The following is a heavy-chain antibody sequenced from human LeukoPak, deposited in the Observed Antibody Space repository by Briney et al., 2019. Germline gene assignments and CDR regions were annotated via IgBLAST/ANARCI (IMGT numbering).Heavy chain of an antibody. CDR1: GFIFSSYW. CDR2: RKQDGSEK. J-gene: IGHJ5*02. Sequence: GGSLRLSCAASGFIFSSYWMSWVRQAPGKGLEWVANRKQDGSEKYYVDSVKGRFTISRDNAKNSLYLQMNSLRAEDTAVYYCARDLSLYGSGSYYRKNYNWFDPWGQGTLVTVSS. D-gene: IGHD3-10*01. CDR3: ARDLSLYGSGSYYRKNYNWFDP. V-gene: IGHV3-7*01.